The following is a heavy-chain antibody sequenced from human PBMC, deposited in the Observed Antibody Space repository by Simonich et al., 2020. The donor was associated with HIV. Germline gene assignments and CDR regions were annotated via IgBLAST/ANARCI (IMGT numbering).Heavy chain of an antibody. CDR1: GYTFTSYG. D-gene: IGHD5-12*01. CDR3: ASPYSGYDLGY. J-gene: IGHJ4*02. CDR2: ISEYNGNT. Sequence: QVQLVQSGAEVKKPGASVKVSCKASGYTFTSYGISWVRQAPGQGLEWMGWISEYNGNTNYAQKLQGRVTMTTDTSTSTAYMELSRLRSDDTAMYYCASPYSGYDLGYWGQGTLVTVSS. V-gene: IGHV1-18*01.